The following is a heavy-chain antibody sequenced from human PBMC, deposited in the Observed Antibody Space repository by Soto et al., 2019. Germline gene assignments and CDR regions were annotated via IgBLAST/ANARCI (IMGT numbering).Heavy chain of an antibody. V-gene: IGHV4-39*02. J-gene: IGHJ5*02. CDR1: GGSVSSGSYY. D-gene: IGHD3-22*01. CDR2: IYHGGST. Sequence: SETLSLTCTVSGGSVSSGSYYWSWLRQPPGKGLEWIGSIYHGGSTYYNPSLNSRVTLSIDMTNNHVSLILNSVTAADTAVYYCARVGPWVPYYYDSSPYTFENWFDPWGQGTLVTVSS. CDR3: ARVGPWVPYYYDSSPYTFENWFDP.